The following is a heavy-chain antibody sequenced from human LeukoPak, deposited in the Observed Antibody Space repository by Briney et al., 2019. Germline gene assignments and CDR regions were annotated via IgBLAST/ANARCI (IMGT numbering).Heavy chain of an antibody. CDR1: GYSISSGYY. Sequence: SETLSLTCTVSGYSISSGYYWGWIRPPPGKGLEWIGSIYHSGSTYYNPSLKSRVTISVDKSKNQFSLKLSSVTAADTAVYYCARDLMGGSLAFCGGACPVDAFDIWGQGTMVTVSS. D-gene: IGHD2-21*02. J-gene: IGHJ3*02. V-gene: IGHV4-38-2*02. CDR3: ARDLMGGSLAFCGGACPVDAFDI. CDR2: IYHSGST.